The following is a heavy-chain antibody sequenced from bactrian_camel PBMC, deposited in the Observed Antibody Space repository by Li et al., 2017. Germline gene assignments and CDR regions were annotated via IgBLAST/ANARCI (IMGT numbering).Heavy chain of an antibody. J-gene: IGHJ6*01. D-gene: IGHD6*01. V-gene: IGHV3S53*01. CDR3: ATVDRSYGGNWPPDFGY. CDR1: GYTFTDSC. Sequence: QLVEFGGGLVQPGGSLRLSCGPSGYTFTDSCMAWFRQAPGQEREWVAYIDTEGRATYAESVKGRFTISRGESKNTLYLQMNSLKSEDTALYYCATVDRSYGGNWPPDFGYWGQGTQVTV. CDR2: IDTEGRA.